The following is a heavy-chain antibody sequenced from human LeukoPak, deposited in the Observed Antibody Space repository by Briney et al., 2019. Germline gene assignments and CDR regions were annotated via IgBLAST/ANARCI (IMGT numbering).Heavy chain of an antibody. CDR3: AREDPYYHYGMDV. CDR1: GGSVSSGSYY. CDR2: IYYNGNT. V-gene: IGHV4-61*01. J-gene: IGHJ6*02. Sequence: SETLSLTCTVPGGSVSSGSYYWSWIRQPPGTGLEWIGYIYYNGNTNYNPSLKSRVTISLDTSKNQFSLRLSSVTAADTAVYYCAREDPYYHYGMDVWGQGTTVTVSS.